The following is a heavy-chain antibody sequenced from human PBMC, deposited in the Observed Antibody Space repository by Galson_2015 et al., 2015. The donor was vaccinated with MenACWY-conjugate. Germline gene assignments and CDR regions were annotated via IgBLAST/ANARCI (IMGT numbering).Heavy chain of an antibody. CDR2: INPNSGGT. J-gene: IGHJ6*02. CDR3: ARGGDYYYYYGMDV. Sequence: QSGAEVKKPGESLRISCKGSGYSFTSYWISWVRQAPGQGLEWMGWINPNSGGTNYAQKFQGWVTMTRDTSISTAYMELSRLRSDDTAVYYCARGGDYYYYYGMDVWGQGTTVTVSS. D-gene: IGHD4-17*01. V-gene: IGHV1-2*04. CDR1: GYSFTSYW.